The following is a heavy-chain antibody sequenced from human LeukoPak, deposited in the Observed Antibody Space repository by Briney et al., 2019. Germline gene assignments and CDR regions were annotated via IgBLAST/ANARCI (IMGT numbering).Heavy chain of an antibody. CDR2: INSDGGST. J-gene: IGHJ4*02. CDR1: GFTFSSYW. CDR3: ARRSAGAAPYYFDY. D-gene: IGHD6-6*01. V-gene: IGHV3-74*01. Sequence: GGSLRLSCAASGFTFSSYWMHWVRQAPGKGLVWFSRINSDGGSTSYADSVKGRFTISRDNAKNTLYLQMNSLRAEDTAVYYCARRSAGAAPYYFDYWGQGTLVTVSS.